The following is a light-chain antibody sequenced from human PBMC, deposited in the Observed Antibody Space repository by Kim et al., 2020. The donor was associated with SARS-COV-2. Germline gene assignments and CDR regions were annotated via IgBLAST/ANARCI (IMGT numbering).Light chain of an antibody. CDR2: GAS. Sequence: LSPGERGTLSCRASQSVSSNYLAWYQQKPGQAPRLLIYGASSRATGIPDRFSGSGSVTDFTLTINRLEPEDFAVYYCQQYGNSRTFGQGTKVDIK. J-gene: IGKJ1*01. CDR1: QSVSSNY. CDR3: QQYGNSRT. V-gene: IGKV3-20*01.